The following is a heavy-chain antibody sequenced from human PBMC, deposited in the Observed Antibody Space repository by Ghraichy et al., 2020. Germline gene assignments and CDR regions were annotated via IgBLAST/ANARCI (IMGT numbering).Heavy chain of an antibody. J-gene: IGHJ6*02. V-gene: IGHV3-7*01. Sequence: GGSLRLSCAASGFTFSSYWMSWVRQAPGKGLEWVANIKQDGSEKYYVDSVKGRFTISRDNAKNSLYLQMNSLRAEDTAVYYCARDNGPGGYYYYGMDVWGQGTTVTVSS. CDR3: ARDNGPGGYYYYGMDV. CDR2: IKQDGSEK. D-gene: IGHD3-10*01. CDR1: GFTFSSYW.